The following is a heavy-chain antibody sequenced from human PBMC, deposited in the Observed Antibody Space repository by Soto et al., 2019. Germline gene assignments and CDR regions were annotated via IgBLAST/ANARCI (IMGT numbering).Heavy chain of an antibody. J-gene: IGHJ4*02. D-gene: IGHD5-18*01. CDR1: GGSVSSGNHY. CDR2: VFYSGSD. V-gene: IGHV4-61*01. CDR3: ARGRGYGYGIYY. Sequence: QVQLQESGPGLVKPSETLSLTCTVSGGSVSSGNHYWSWIRQPPGKELEFIAYVFYSGSDNYNPSLKSRVTTSIDTSKNQFSLNLRSVTAADTAVYYCARGRGYGYGIYYWGQGTLVTVSS.